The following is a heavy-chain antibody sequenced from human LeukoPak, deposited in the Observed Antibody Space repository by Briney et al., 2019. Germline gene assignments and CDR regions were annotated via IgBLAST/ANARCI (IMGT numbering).Heavy chain of an antibody. J-gene: IGHJ4*02. CDR1: GFIFDDYG. D-gene: IGHD1-26*01. CDR3: AARSSGNPYF. V-gene: IGHV3-20*04. CDR2: INWNGGST. Sequence: GSLRLSCAASGFIFDDYGMTWVRQAPGKGLEWVSGINWNGGSTGYGDSVKGRFTISRDDAENSLYLQMNSLRVEDTAVYYCAARSSGNPYFWGQGTLVTVSS.